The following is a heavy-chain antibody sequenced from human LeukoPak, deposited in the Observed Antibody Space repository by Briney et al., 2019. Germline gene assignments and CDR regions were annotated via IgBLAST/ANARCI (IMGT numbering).Heavy chain of an antibody. D-gene: IGHD3-10*01. CDR1: GFTFSSYE. CDR3: AKGLTWFGESPGGFDY. CDR2: ISRSATTI. V-gene: IGHV3-48*03. Sequence: GGSLRLSCAASGFTFSSYEMNWVRQAPGKGLEWVSSISRSATTIYYADSVKGRFTISRDNAKNSLYLHMNSLRAEDTAVYYCAKGLTWFGESPGGFDYWGQGTLFTVSS. J-gene: IGHJ4*02.